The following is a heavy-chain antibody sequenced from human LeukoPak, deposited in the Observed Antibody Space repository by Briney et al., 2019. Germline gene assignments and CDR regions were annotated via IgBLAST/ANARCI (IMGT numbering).Heavy chain of an antibody. D-gene: IGHD1-1*01. CDR3: ARATPNGPQGYNWNDAPFDY. V-gene: IGHV3-53*05. CDR1: GFTVSSSY. J-gene: IGHJ4*02. CDR2: IYSGGTT. Sequence: PGGSLRLSCAASGFTVSSSYMSWVRQAPGKGLEWVSVIYSGGTTYYADYVKGRFTISRDNSKNTMYLQMNSLRAEDTAVYYCARATPNGPQGYNWNDAPFDYWGQGTLVTVSS.